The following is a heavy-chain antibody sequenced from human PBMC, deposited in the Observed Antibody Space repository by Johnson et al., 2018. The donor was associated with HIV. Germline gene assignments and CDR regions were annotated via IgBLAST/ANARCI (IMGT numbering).Heavy chain of an antibody. D-gene: IGHD1-1*01. J-gene: IGHJ3*02. Sequence: VQLVESGGGAVRPGGSLRLSCVVSGFTFEDYGMSWVRQAPGKGLEWVGRIKSKTDGGTTDYAAPVKGRFTISRHDSKNMLYLQMNSLKTEDTAVYYCTTDPWWNGYHAFDIWGQGTMVTVSS. CDR2: IKSKTDGGTT. CDR3: TTDPWWNGYHAFDI. CDR1: GFTFEDYG. V-gene: IGHV3-15*01.